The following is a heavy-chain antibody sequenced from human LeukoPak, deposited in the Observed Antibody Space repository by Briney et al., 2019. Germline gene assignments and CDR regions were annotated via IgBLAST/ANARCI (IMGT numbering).Heavy chain of an antibody. J-gene: IGHJ5*02. V-gene: IGHV3-15*01. CDR3: TAGAGWFDP. CDR2: IKGKTEGGTT. Sequence: GGSLRLSCVASGFTFTNAWMSWVRQAPGKGLEWVGLIKGKTEGGTTDYAAPVKGRFTISRDDSRNTLYLQMNTLKTEGTAVYYCTAGAGWFDPWGQGTLVTVSS. CDR1: GFTFTNAW.